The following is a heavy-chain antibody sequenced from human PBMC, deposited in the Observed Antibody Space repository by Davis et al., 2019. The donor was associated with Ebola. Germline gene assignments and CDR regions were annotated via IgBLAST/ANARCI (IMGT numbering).Heavy chain of an antibody. V-gene: IGHV3-30*18. J-gene: IGHJ1*01. CDR1: GFTFSSYG. CDR3: AKDLSLLEWPWAACYAE. D-gene: IGHD3-3*01. CDR2: ISYDGSNK. Sequence: PGGSLRLSCAASGFTFSSYGMHWVRQAPGKGLEWVAVISYDGSNKYYADSVKGRFTISRDNSKNTLYLQMNSLRAEDTAVYYCAKDLSLLEWPWAACYAE.